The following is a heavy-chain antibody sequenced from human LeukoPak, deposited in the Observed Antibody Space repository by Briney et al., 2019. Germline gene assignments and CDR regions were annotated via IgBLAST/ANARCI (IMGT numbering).Heavy chain of an antibody. Sequence: SETLSLTCAVYGGSFSGYYWSWIRQPPGKGLEWIGRIYTSGSTNYNPSLKSRVTMSVDTSKNQFSLKLSSVTAADTAVYYCAREFRGYCSGGSCYSDWFDPWGQGTLVTVSS. CDR2: IYTSGST. D-gene: IGHD2-15*01. CDR3: AREFRGYCSGGSCYSDWFDP. J-gene: IGHJ5*02. V-gene: IGHV4-4*07. CDR1: GGSFSGYY.